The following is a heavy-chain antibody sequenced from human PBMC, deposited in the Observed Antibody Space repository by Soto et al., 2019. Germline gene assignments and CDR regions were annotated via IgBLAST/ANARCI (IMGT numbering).Heavy chain of an antibody. CDR1: GCTFSSYW. CDR2: MNSDGSST. Sequence: GGSLRLSGAASGCTFSSYWRHWVRQAPGKGLVWVSRMNSDGSSTSYADSVKGRFTISRDNAKNTLYLQMNSLRAEDTAVYYCARDFAVYDSSNPHWGQGTLVTVSS. CDR3: ARDFAVYDSSNPH. V-gene: IGHV3-74*01. D-gene: IGHD3-22*01. J-gene: IGHJ1*01.